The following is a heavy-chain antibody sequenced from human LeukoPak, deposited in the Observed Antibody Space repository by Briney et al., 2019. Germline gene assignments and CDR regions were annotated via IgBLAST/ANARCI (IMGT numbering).Heavy chain of an antibody. J-gene: IGHJ6*03. CDR2: ISSSGGTI. Sequence: PGGSLRLSCAASGFTFSDYYMSWIRQAPGKGLEWVSYISSSGGTIYYADSVKGRFTISRDNAKNSLYLQMNSLRAEDTAVYYCARGHDYGDYYYYYYMDVWGKGTTVTVSS. CDR1: GFTFSDYY. V-gene: IGHV3-11*01. CDR3: ARGHDYGDYYYYYYMDV. D-gene: IGHD4-17*01.